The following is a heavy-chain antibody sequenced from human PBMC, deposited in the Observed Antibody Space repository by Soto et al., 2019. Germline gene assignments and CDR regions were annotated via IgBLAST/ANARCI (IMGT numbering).Heavy chain of an antibody. CDR1: GFTFSNYG. CDR2: VTVDGAT. J-gene: IGHJ4*02. CDR3: ARTDRYNSRSTGWANRFDS. D-gene: IGHD1-20*01. V-gene: IGHV3-23*01. Sequence: EVQLLESGGALVQPGGSLRLFCAASGFTFSNYGMTWVRLAPGKGLEWVSTVTVDGATYFGNTVKGRFTMSRDISKSTVYLQRVSLRAEDTAIYYCARTDRYNSRSTGWANRFDSWGQGTLVTVSS.